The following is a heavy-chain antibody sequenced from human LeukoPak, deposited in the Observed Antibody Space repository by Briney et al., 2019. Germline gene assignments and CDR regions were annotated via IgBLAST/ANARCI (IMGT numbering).Heavy chain of an antibody. CDR1: GGSFSGYY. V-gene: IGHV4-34*01. J-gene: IGHJ6*02. CDR2: INHSGST. D-gene: IGHD6-13*01. Sequence: SETLSLTCAVYGGSFSGYYWSWIRQPPGKGLEWIGEINHSGSTNYNPSLKSRVTISVDTSKNQFSLKLSSVTAADTAVYYCAGFTGVAAAGDYYYYGMDVWGQGTTVTVSS. CDR3: AGFTGVAAAGDYYYYGMDV.